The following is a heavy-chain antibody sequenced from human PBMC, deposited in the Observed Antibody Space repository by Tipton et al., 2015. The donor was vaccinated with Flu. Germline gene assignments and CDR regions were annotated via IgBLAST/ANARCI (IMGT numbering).Heavy chain of an antibody. V-gene: IGHV4-31*03. CDR2: IYYSGST. J-gene: IGHJ6*02. CDR3: ARGGSGYPPGGMDV. CDR1: GGTISSGGYY. D-gene: IGHD3-22*01. Sequence: TLSLTCTVSGGTISSGGYYWSWIRQRPGKGLEWIGYIYYSGSTYYNPSLKSRVTISVDTSKNQFSLKLITVTAADTAVYYCARGGSGYPPGGMDVWGQGTTVTVS.